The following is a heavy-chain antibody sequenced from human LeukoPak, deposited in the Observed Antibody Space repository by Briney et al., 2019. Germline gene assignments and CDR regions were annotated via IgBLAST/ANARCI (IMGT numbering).Heavy chain of an antibody. J-gene: IGHJ4*02. V-gene: IGHV4-39*07. CDR2: INHSGST. Sequence: SETLSLTCTVSGGSISSSSYYWGWIRQPPGKGLEWIGEINHSGSTNYNPSLKSRVTISVDTSKNQFSLKLSSVTAADTAVYYCARGEKLYCSGGSCYSYYGDYVDYWGQGTLVTVSS. CDR1: GGSISSSSYY. D-gene: IGHD2-15*01. CDR3: ARGEKLYCSGGSCYSYYGDYVDY.